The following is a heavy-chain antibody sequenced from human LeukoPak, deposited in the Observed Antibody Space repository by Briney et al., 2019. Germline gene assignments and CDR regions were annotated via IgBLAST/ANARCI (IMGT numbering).Heavy chain of an antibody. Sequence: GGSLRLSCAASGFTFNNYAMSWVRQAPGKGLEWVSAISGSGGTTYYADSVKGRFTFSRDNSKNTLYLQMNSLRAEDTAVYYCAKGLYYYDSSGKSLSFDYWGQGTLVTVSS. D-gene: IGHD3-22*01. J-gene: IGHJ4*02. V-gene: IGHV3-23*01. CDR3: AKGLYYYDSSGKSLSFDY. CDR2: ISGSGGTT. CDR1: GFTFNNYA.